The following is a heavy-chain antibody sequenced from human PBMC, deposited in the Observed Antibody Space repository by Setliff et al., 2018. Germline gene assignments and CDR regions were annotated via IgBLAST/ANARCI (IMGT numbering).Heavy chain of an antibody. Sequence: LRLSCSASGFTFSSLWMAWVRQAPGKGLEWVANINQGGSDQFYVESVKGRFTISRDNAKNSLYLQMNSLRVEDTAVYYCARDVFDFRTGQAGPWGQGTRVTVPQ. CDR3: ARDVFDFRTGQAGP. V-gene: IGHV3-7*01. CDR1: GFTFSSLW. D-gene: IGHD3-3*01. J-gene: IGHJ5*02. CDR2: INQGGSDQ.